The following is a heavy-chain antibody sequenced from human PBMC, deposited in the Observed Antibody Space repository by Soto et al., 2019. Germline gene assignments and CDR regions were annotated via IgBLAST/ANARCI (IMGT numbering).Heavy chain of an antibody. CDR2: MNPNSGNT. CDR1: GYTFTSYD. J-gene: IGHJ2*01. Sequence: ASVKVSCKASGYTFTSYDINWVRQATGQGLEWMGWMNPNSGNTGYAQKFQGRVTMTRNTSISTAYMELSSLRSEDTAVYYCARGLGYCTNGVCTDWYFDLWGRGTLVTVPQ. CDR3: ARGLGYCTNGVCTDWYFDL. D-gene: IGHD2-8*01. V-gene: IGHV1-8*01.